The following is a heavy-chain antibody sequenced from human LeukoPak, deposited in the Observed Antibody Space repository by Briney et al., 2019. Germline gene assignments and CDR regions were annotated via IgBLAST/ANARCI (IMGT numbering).Heavy chain of an antibody. J-gene: IGHJ5*02. CDR3: ARDRRLTAIQSWFDP. CDR1: GGSISSSSYY. Sequence: PSETLSLTCTVSGGSISSSSYYWGWIRQPPGKGLEWIGSIYYSGSTYNNPSPKSRVTISVDTSKNQFSLKLSSVTAADTAVYYSARDRRLTAIQSWFDPWGQGTLVSVSS. V-gene: IGHV4-39*07. D-gene: IGHD2-21*02. CDR2: IYYSGST.